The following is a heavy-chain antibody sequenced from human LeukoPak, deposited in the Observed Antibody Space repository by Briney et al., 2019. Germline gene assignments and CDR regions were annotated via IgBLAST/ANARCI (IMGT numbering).Heavy chain of an antibody. J-gene: IGHJ4*02. Sequence: ASVKVSCKASGYTFTSYGISWVRQAPGQGLEWMAWISAYNGNTNYAQKLQGRVTMTTDTSTSTAYMELRSLRSDDTAVYYCARAQRYDSSGYSGYWGQGTLVTVSS. CDR3: ARAQRYDSSGYSGY. V-gene: IGHV1-18*01. CDR1: GYTFTSYG. D-gene: IGHD3-22*01. CDR2: ISAYNGNT.